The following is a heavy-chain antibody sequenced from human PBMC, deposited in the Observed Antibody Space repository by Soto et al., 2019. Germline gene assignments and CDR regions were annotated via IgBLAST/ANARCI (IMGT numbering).Heavy chain of an antibody. V-gene: IGHV1-69*02. CDR2: IIPILGIA. D-gene: IGHD3-10*01. J-gene: IGHJ4*02. CDR1: GGTFSSYT. CDR3: ASLAYYGSGSYYNLARFDY. Sequence: SVKVSCKASGGTFSSYTISWVRQAPGQGLEWMGRIIPILGIANYAQKFQGRVTITADKSTSTAYMELSSLRSEDTAVYCCASLAYYGSGSYYNLARFDYWGQGTLVTLSS.